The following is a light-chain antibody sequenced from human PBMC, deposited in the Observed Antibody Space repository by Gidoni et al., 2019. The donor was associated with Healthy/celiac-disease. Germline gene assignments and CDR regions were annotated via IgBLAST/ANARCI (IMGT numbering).Light chain of an antibody. J-gene: IGKJ3*01. Sequence: DIQMTQSPSSLSASVGDRVTITCQASQDISNYLNWYQQKPGKAPKLLIYDASNLETGVPSRFSGSGSGTDFTFTISSLQPEDIATYYCQLYDNPLFTFGPGTKVDIK. CDR1: QDISNY. CDR3: QLYDNPLFT. V-gene: IGKV1-33*01. CDR2: DAS.